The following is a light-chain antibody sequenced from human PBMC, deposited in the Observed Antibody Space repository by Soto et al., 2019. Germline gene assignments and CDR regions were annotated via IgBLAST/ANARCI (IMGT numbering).Light chain of an antibody. Sequence: DIQMTPSPSTLSASVGDRVALTCRASQSISTWLAWYQQKPGKAPKLLIYKASSLDSGVPSRFSGSGSGTDFTLTISSLQPDDLATYYCQQYNIYPYTFGQGTKLEIK. CDR2: KAS. CDR1: QSISTW. CDR3: QQYNIYPYT. J-gene: IGKJ2*01. V-gene: IGKV1-5*03.